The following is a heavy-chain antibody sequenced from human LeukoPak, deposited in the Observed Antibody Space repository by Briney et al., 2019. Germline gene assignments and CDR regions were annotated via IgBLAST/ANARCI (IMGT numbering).Heavy chain of an antibody. Sequence: GGSLRLSCVASEFIFSNFAMSWVRQAPGKGLEWVSTISGNAAATYYGDSVKGRFTISRDNSRNTLYLQMNSLRAEDTAVYYCAKDRTHRRYYDSTGYYNQYDYWGQGALVTVSS. CDR3: AKDRTHRRYYDSTGYYNQYDY. J-gene: IGHJ4*02. CDR1: EFIFSNFA. CDR2: ISGNAAAT. D-gene: IGHD3-22*01. V-gene: IGHV3-23*01.